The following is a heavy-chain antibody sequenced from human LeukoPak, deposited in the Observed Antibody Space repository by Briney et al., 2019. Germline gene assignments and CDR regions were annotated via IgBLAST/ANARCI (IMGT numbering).Heavy chain of an antibody. D-gene: IGHD1-26*01. CDR2: IKQDGSEK. CDR1: GFPLSRYW. V-gene: IGHV3-7*03. CDR3: ARGWELDP. J-gene: IGHJ5*02. Sequence: GGSLRLSRAASGFPLSRYWLSWVGQAPGNGLEWVANIKQDGSEKYYVDSVKGRFTISRDNAKNSLYLQMNSLRVEDTAVYYCARGWELDPWGQGTLVTVSS.